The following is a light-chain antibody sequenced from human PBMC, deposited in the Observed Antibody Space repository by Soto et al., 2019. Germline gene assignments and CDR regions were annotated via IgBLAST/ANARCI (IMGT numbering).Light chain of an antibody. J-gene: IGKJ1*01. V-gene: IGKV3-20*01. CDR2: GTS. Sequence: IALTQSPGTLSLSPGERATLSCRASQSVSSSYLAWYQQKPGQAPRVLIYGTSIRATGIPDRFSGSGSGTDFTLTISRLEPEDFAVYYCQQYATSPWPFGQGTKVEIK. CDR1: QSVSSSY. CDR3: QQYATSPWP.